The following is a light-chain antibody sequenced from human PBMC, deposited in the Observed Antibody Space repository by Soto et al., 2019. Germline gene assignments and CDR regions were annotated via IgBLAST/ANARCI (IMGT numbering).Light chain of an antibody. CDR3: CSYAGRYTRV. CDR1: GTDVGQYNY. J-gene: IGLJ3*02. V-gene: IGLV2-8*01. Sequence: QSALTQPPSASGSPGQSVTISCTGAGTDVGQYNYVSWYQQHPGKAPKLLIHHVSRRPSGVPARFSGSKSGNTASLTVSGLQTEDEADYYCCSYAGRYTRVFGGGTKLTVL. CDR2: HVS.